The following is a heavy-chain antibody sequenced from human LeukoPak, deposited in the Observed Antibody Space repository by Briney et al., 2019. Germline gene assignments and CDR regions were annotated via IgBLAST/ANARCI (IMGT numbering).Heavy chain of an antibody. J-gene: IGHJ5*02. CDR1: GGSISSYY. CDR3: ARGLGGAGTYWFDP. Sequence: KASETLSLTCTVSGGSISSYYWSWIRQPPGKGLELIGYIYYRGSTNYNPSLKSRVTISVDTSKNQFSMKLSSVTAADTAVYYCARGLGGAGTYWFDPWGQGTLVTVSS. V-gene: IGHV4-59*01. D-gene: IGHD3-10*01. CDR2: IYYRGST.